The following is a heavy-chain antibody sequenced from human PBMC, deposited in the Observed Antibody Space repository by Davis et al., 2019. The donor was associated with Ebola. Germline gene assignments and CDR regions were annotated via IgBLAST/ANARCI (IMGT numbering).Heavy chain of an antibody. CDR1: GFIFSTYV. CDR2: GTSADT. D-gene: IGHD3-3*01. V-gene: IGHV3-23*01. J-gene: IGHJ6*04. CDR3: AKSGLSFGVVKYHYGMDV. Sequence: GESLKISCSASGFIFSTYVMSWVRQAPGKGLEWVSTYGTSADTYYADSVKGRFTISRDNSKNTLYLQMNGLRVEDTAVYYCAKSGLSFGVVKYHYGMDVWGKGTTVTVSS.